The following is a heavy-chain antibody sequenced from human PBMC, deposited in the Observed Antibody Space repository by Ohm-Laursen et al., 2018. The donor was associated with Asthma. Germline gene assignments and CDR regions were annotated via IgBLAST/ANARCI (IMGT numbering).Heavy chain of an antibody. J-gene: IGHJ5*02. CDR2: IYYNGST. CDR1: GGSISSGHYY. CDR3: AIRKIAAAVYNWFDP. D-gene: IGHD6-13*01. Sequence: SETLSLTCTVSGGSISSGHYYWTWIRQHPGKGLEWIGYIYYNGSTYYNPSLKSRVTISVDTSKNQFSLKLSPVTAADTAVYYCAIRKIAAAVYNWFDPWGQGTLVTVSS. V-gene: IGHV4-39*01.